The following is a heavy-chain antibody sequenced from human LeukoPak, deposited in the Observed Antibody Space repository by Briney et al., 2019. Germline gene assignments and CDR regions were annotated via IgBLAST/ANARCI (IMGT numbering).Heavy chain of an antibody. J-gene: IGHJ4*01. CDR2: IRQDGNEK. CDR3: ARDGTAAGLYFDL. Sequence: PGGSLRLSCAVSGFTFTSYWMNWVRQAPGKGLEWVASIRQDGNEKSYVDSVKGRFTISRDNTKNSLYLQMSSLRADDTAVYWCARDGTAAGLYFDLWGQGTLVTVSS. V-gene: IGHV3-7*01. CDR1: GFTFTSYW. D-gene: IGHD6-13*01.